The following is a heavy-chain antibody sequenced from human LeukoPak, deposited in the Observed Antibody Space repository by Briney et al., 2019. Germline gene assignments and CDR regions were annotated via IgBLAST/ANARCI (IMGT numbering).Heavy chain of an antibody. CDR3: AREDSSGYYAY. V-gene: IGHV4-59*01. CDR1: GGSISSYH. Sequence: SETLSLTCTVSGGSISSYHWSRIRQPPGKGLEWIGYIYYSGSTNYNPSLKSRVTISVDTSKNQFSLKLSSATAADTAVYYCAREDSSGYYAYWGQGTLVTVSS. D-gene: IGHD3-22*01. CDR2: IYYSGST. J-gene: IGHJ4*02.